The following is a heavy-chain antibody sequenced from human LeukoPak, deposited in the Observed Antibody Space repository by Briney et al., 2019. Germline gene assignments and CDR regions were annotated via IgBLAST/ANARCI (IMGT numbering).Heavy chain of an antibody. CDR3: ARVPVSGAVAGTFDY. J-gene: IGHJ4*02. CDR2: ISSSSSDI. Sequence: PGESLRLSCAASGFTFRTYSMNWVRQAPGERLEWVSYISSSSSDIYYADSVKGRFTVSRDNAKNSLDLQMNSLRDEDTAVYYCARVPVSGAVAGTFDYWGQGTLVTVSS. V-gene: IGHV3-48*02. CDR1: GFTFRTYS. D-gene: IGHD6-19*01.